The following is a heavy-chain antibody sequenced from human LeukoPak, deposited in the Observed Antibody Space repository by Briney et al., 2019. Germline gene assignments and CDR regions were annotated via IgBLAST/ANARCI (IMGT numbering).Heavy chain of an antibody. CDR3: AKVSFPRTHYGPFDY. CDR2: ISGSGGST. V-gene: IGHV3-23*01. D-gene: IGHD4-17*01. CDR1: GFTFSSYG. Sequence: PGGSLRLSCAASGFTFSSYGMSWVRQAPGKGLEWVSAISGSGGSTYYADSVKGRFTISRDNSKNTLYLQMNSLRAEDTAVYYCAKVSFPRTHYGPFDYWGQGTLVTVSS. J-gene: IGHJ4*02.